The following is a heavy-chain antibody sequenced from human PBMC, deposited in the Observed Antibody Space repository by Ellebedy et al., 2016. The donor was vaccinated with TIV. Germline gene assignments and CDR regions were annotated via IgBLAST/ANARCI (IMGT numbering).Heavy chain of an antibody. CDR1: GNSFSSSW. D-gene: IGHD1-1*01. Sequence: GESLKISCKDSGNSFSSSWIGWVRQMPGKGLEWMAMIYPGDYDTRYSQSFRGQVTISDDRSSSTAFLHWSSLKASDTAMYYCARVGSWNEYDYWGQGTRVTVSS. CDR3: ARVGSWNEYDY. J-gene: IGHJ4*02. CDR2: IYPGDYDT. V-gene: IGHV5-51*01.